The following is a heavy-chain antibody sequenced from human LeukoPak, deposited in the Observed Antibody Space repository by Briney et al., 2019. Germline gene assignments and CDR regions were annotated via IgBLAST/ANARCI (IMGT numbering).Heavy chain of an antibody. V-gene: IGHV4-39*07. J-gene: IGHJ4*02. CDR3: ARGGLGSFDY. CDR1: GGSISSSSYY. D-gene: IGHD7-27*01. CDR2: IYYSGST. Sequence: SETLSLTCTVSGGSISSSSYYWGWIRQPPGKGLEWIGSIYYSGSTHYNPSLKSRVTISVDTSKNQFSLKLCSVTAADTAVYYCARGGLGSFDYWGQGTLVTVSS.